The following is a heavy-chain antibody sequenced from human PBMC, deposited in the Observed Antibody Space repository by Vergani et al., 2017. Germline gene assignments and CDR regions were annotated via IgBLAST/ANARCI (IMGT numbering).Heavy chain of an antibody. CDR2: ISWNSGSI. CDR1: GFTFDDYA. V-gene: IGHV3-9*01. Sequence: EVQLVESGGGLVQPGRSLRLSCAASGFTFDDYAMHWVRQAPGKGLEWVSGISWNSGSIGYADSVKGRFTISRDNAKNSLYLQMNRLRAEDTALYYCAKSVSGWYESYYFDYWGQGTLVTVSS. D-gene: IGHD6-19*01. CDR3: AKSVSGWYESYYFDY. J-gene: IGHJ4*02.